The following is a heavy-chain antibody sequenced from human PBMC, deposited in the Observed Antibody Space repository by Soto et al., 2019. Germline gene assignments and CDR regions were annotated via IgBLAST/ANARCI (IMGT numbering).Heavy chain of an antibody. Sequence: QVQLVESGGGVVQPGRSLRLSCAGSGFPFTSYGMHWVREGPDKGLEWVAVISYDGSDKYYADSVKGRFTISRDNSKNMLYLQMNSLRPEDTALYYCGGGQYYFDYRGQGTLVIVSS. CDR1: GFPFTSYG. CDR2: ISYDGSDK. CDR3: GGGQYYFDY. V-gene: IGHV3-30*03. J-gene: IGHJ4*02. D-gene: IGHD3-10*01.